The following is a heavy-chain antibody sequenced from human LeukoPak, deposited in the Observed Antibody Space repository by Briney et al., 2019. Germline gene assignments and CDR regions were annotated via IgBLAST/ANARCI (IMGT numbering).Heavy chain of an antibody. CDR3: AKGLYSGSYSAAFDI. V-gene: IGHV3-23*01. J-gene: IGHJ3*02. CDR1: GFTFSSYA. Sequence: PGGSLRLSCAASGFTFSSYAMSWVRQAPGKGLEWVSAISGSGGSTYYADSVKGRFTISRDNSKNTLYLQMNSLRAEGTAVYYCAKGLYSGSYSAAFDIWGQGTMVTVSS. D-gene: IGHD1-26*01. CDR2: ISGSGGST.